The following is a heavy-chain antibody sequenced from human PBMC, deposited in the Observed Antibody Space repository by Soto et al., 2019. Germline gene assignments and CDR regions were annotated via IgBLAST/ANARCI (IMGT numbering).Heavy chain of an antibody. CDR3: ARSDDFWTRALAFDI. CDR1: GGSISSSNW. V-gene: IGHV4-4*02. CDR2: IYHSGST. Sequence: QVQLQESGPGLVKPSGTLSLPCAVSGGSISSSNWWSWVRQPPGKGLEWIGEIYHSGSTNYNPSLKSLVTISVDKSKNQFSLKLSSVTAADTVVYYCARSDDFWTRALAFDIWGQGTMVTVSS. J-gene: IGHJ3*02. D-gene: IGHD3-3*01.